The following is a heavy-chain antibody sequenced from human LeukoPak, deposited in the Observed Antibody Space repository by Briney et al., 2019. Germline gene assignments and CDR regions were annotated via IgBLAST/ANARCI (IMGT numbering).Heavy chain of an antibody. CDR2: ISWNSRSI. CDR1: GFTFDDYA. D-gene: IGHD2-21*02. CDR3: ARAGGSYCGGDCLQYFDY. J-gene: IGHJ4*02. V-gene: IGHV3-9*01. Sequence: GGSLRLSCAGSGFTFDDYAMHWVRQAPGKGLEWVSGISWNSRSIVYGDSVKGRFTISRDNAKNSLYLQMNSLRAEDTAVYYCARAGGSYCGGDCLQYFDYWGQGTLVTVSS.